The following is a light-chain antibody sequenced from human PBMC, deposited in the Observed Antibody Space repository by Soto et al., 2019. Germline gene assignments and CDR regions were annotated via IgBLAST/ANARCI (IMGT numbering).Light chain of an antibody. J-gene: IGKJ2*01. V-gene: IGKV1-33*01. CDR1: QDISNY. Sequence: DIQMTQSPSSLSASVGDRVTITCQASQDISNYLNWYQQKPGKAPKLLIYDASNLETGVPSRFSGSGSRTDFTFTISSLQPEDIATYYWHQYDNLPPVTFGQGTKLEIK. CDR2: DAS. CDR3: HQYDNLPPVT.